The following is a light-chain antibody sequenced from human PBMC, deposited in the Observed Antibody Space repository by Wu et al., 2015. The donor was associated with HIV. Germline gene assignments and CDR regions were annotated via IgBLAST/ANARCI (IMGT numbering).Light chain of an antibody. Sequence: QMTPVSILPVCICRRQSHHHLPGSQGISNYLAWYQQRPGKAPKLLIYGASTLQSGVPSRFSGSGSGTDFTLTISSLQPEDVATYYCQKYDTAPYTFGRGTEAGDQT. CDR1: QGISNY. CDR3: QKYDTAPYT. J-gene: IGKJ2*01. V-gene: IGKV1-27*01. CDR2: GAS.